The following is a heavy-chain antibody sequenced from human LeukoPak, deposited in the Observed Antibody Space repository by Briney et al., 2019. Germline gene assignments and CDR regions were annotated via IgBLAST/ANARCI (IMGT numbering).Heavy chain of an antibody. CDR2: IRAKANSYAT. CDR3: TRDWDLSTKQYKYYFDY. D-gene: IGHD1-1*01. J-gene: IGHJ4*02. V-gene: IGHV3-73*01. Sequence: GGSLRLSCAAPGFTLSGSVMQWVRQASGKGLEGVGGIRAKANSYATAYAASVKGRFTISRDDSKNTAYLQMNSLKTEDTAVYYCTRDWDLSTKQYKYYFDYWDQGTLVTVSS. CDR1: GFTLSGSV.